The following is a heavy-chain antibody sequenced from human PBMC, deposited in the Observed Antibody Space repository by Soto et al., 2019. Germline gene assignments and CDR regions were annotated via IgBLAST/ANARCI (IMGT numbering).Heavy chain of an antibody. CDR2: ISGSGGST. Sequence: GGSLRLSCAASGFTFSSYAMSWVRQAPGKGLEWVSAISGSGGSTYYADSVKGRFTISRDNSKNTLYLQMNSLRAEDTAVYYCAKGGLSLLWFGERGPHKYFQHWGQGTLVTVSS. CDR1: GFTFSSYA. J-gene: IGHJ1*01. V-gene: IGHV3-23*01. CDR3: AKGGLSLLWFGERGPHKYFQH. D-gene: IGHD3-10*01.